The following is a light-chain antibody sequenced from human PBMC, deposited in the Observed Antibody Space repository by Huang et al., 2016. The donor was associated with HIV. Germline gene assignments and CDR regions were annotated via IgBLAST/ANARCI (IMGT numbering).Light chain of an antibody. J-gene: IGKJ5*01. CDR2: GAS. CDR1: QSVRSN. V-gene: IGKV3-15*01. CDR3: QQYNNWPPIT. Sequence: EIVMTQSPATLSVSPGERATLSCRASQSVRSNVAWYQQKPCQAPRLLIYGASTRATGIPARFRGSGSGTEFTLTISSLQSEDFVVYYCQQYNNWPPITFGQGTRLEI.